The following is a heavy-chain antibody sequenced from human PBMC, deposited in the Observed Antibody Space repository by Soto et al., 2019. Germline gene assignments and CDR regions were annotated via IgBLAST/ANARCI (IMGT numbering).Heavy chain of an antibody. V-gene: IGHV4-34*01. D-gene: IGHD3-9*01. CDR2: INHSGST. CDR3: ARGRDILTGYYRGYYYYGMDV. J-gene: IGHJ6*02. Sequence: LSLTCAVYGGSFSGYYWSWIRQPPGKGLEWIGEINHSGSTNYNPSLKSRVTISVDTSKNQFSLKLSSVTAADTAVYYCARGRDILTGYYRGYYYYGMDVWGQGTTVTVSS. CDR1: GGSFSGYY.